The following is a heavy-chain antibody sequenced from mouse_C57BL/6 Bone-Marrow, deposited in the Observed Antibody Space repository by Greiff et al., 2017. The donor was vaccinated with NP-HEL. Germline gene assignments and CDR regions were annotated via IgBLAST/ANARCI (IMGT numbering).Heavy chain of an antibody. CDR2: ISSGSGTI. Sequence: EVQLQESGGGLVKPGGSLKLSCAASGFTFSDYGMHWVRQAPEKGLEWVAYISSGSGTIYYADTVKGRFTITRDNAKNTLFLQMTSLRSEDTAMYYCARDLYYLDYWGQGTTLTVSS. CDR1: GFTFSDYG. J-gene: IGHJ2*01. V-gene: IGHV5-17*01. CDR3: ARDLYYLDY.